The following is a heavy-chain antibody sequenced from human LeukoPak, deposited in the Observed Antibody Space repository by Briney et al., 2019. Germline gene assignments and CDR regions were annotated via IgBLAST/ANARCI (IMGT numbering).Heavy chain of an antibody. J-gene: IGHJ4*02. V-gene: IGHV3-7*01. CDR3: ARDFRFLEDY. CDR1: GITFSNAW. Sequence: GGSLRLSCAASGITFSNAWMTWVRQAPGKGLEWVGNIKGDGSEKYYVDSVKGRFTISRDNAKNSLYLQMNSLRAEDTAVYYCARDFRFLEDYWGQGTLVTVSS. D-gene: IGHD3-3*01. CDR2: IKGDGSEK.